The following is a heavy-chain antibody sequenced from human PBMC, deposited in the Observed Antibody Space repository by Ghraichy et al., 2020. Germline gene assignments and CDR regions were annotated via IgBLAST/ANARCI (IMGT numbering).Heavy chain of an antibody. CDR1: GFTFTTYS. CDR3: ARGWRQNSFDM. Sequence: GESLNISCAASGFTFTTYSMDWVRQAPGKGLEWVSFIGSGGGSPIYYADSVRGRFIISRDNGKNSVYLQMSGLTADDTAVYYCARGWRQNSFDMWGQGTMVTVSS. J-gene: IGHJ3*02. V-gene: IGHV3-48*01. D-gene: IGHD2/OR15-2a*01. CDR2: IGSGGGSPI.